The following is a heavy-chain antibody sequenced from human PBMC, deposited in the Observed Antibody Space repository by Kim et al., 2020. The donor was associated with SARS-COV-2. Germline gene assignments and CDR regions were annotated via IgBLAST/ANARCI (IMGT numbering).Heavy chain of an antibody. V-gene: IGHV1-18*01. Sequence: TNYAQKLQGRVTMTTDTSTGTAYMELRSLRSDDTAVYYCARSSAAAEGDYWGQGTLVTVSS. CDR3: ARSSAAAEGDY. CDR2: T. J-gene: IGHJ4*02. D-gene: IGHD6-13*01.